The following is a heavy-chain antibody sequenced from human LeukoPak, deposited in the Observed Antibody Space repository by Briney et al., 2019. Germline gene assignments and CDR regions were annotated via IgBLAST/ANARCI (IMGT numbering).Heavy chain of an antibody. CDR3: ARHPTKWELRLSLDY. Sequence: SETLSLTCTVSGGSISSSSYYWGWIRQPPGKGLEWIGSIYYSGSTYCNPPLKSRVTISVDTSKNQFSLKLSSVTAADTAVYYCARHPTKWELRLSLDYWGQGILVTVSS. CDR2: IYYSGST. CDR1: GGSISSSSYY. V-gene: IGHV4-39*01. D-gene: IGHD1-26*01. J-gene: IGHJ4*02.